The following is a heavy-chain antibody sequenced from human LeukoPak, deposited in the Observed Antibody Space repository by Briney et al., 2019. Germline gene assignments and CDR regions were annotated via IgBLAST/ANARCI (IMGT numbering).Heavy chain of an antibody. CDR3: ARGEGYYYYMDV. V-gene: IGHV3-48*04. J-gene: IGHJ6*03. CDR1: GFTFSSYS. CDR2: ISSSSSTI. Sequence: GGSLRLSCAASGFTFSSYSMNWVRQAPGKGPEWVSYISSSSSTIYYADSVKGRFTISRDNAKNSLYLQMNSLRAEDTAVYYCARGEGYYYYMDVWGKGTTVTVSS.